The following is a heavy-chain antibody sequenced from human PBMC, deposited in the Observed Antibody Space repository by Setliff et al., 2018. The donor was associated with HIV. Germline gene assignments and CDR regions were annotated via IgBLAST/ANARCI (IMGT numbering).Heavy chain of an antibody. CDR2: INTETGNP. D-gene: IGHD6-13*01. CDR1: GYTLTTYG. CDR3: TPYLATGTSNFDY. Sequence: ASVKVSCKASGYTLTTYGISWVRQAPGQGPEWMGWINTETGNPMYAQGFRGRLVFSLDTSVNTAYLQLNSLQNEDTAVYYCTPYLATGTSNFDYWGQGTLVTVSS. V-gene: IGHV7-4-1*02. J-gene: IGHJ4*02.